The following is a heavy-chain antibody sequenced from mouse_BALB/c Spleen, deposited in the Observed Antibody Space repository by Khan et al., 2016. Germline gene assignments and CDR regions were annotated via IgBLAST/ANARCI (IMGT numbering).Heavy chain of an antibody. Sequence: EVKLEESGPTLVKPSQTLSLTCSVTGDSITGGYWNWIRKFPGNKLEYMGYISYSGSTYYNPSLKSRISITRDTSKNQYYLQLNSVTTEDTATYYCARSPYGNYAMDYWGQGTSVTVSS. J-gene: IGHJ4*01. D-gene: IGHD2-10*02. CDR1: GDSITGGY. V-gene: IGHV3-8*02. CDR2: ISYSGST. CDR3: ARSPYGNYAMDY.